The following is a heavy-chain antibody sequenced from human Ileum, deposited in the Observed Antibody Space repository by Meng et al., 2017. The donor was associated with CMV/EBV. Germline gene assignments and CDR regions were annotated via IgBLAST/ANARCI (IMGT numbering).Heavy chain of an antibody. J-gene: IGHJ5*02. CDR1: GFTFSSYW. Sequence: GGSLRLSCAASGFTFSSYWMHWVRQAPEKGLVWVSCINSDGSSTSYADSVKGRFTISRDNAKNTVYLQMNSLRAEDTAVYYCAGDVSPWNYGTNAYNWFDPWGQGTLVTVSS. CDR3: AGDVSPWNYGTNAYNWFDP. CDR2: INSDGSST. D-gene: IGHD1-7*01. V-gene: IGHV3-74*01.